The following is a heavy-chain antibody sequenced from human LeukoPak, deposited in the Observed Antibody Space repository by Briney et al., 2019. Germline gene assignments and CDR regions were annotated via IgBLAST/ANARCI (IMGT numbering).Heavy chain of an antibody. J-gene: IGHJ6*02. CDR1: GGSISSYY. V-gene: IGHV4-59*01. CDR3: ARNSPYGDYSYGMDV. Sequence: SETLSLTCTVSGGSISSYYWSWIRQPPGKGLVWIGYIYYSGSTNYNPSLKSRVTISVDTSKNQFSLKLSSVTAADTAVYYCARNSPYGDYSYGMDVWGQGTTVTVSS. D-gene: IGHD4-17*01. CDR2: IYYSGST.